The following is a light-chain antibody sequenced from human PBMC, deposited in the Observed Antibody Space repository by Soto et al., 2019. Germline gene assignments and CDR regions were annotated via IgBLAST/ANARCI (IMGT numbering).Light chain of an antibody. CDR3: QQYSSYPGT. CDR2: DAS. Sequence: DSQVTRSPSPLSASVGDRSPIPWRACQSINRWLAWYQQKPGKAPKLLIFDASILESGVPSRFSGSGSGTAFTLTISSLRPDDFATYLCQQYSSYPGTFGQGTKVDIK. CDR1: QSINRW. J-gene: IGKJ1*01. V-gene: IGKV1-5*01.